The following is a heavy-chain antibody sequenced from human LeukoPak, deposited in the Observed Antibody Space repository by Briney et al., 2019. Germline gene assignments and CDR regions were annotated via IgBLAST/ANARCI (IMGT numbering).Heavy chain of an antibody. CDR3: AGNLYTRFGDW. CDR2: INSDGSST. Sequence: PGGSLRLSCAPSGFTFSDYWMHWVRQTPEKGLVWVSRINSDGSSTIYADSVKGRFTISRDNAQNTLYLQMNSLRAEDTAVYYCAGNLYTRFGDWWGQGALVTASS. J-gene: IGHJ4*02. V-gene: IGHV3-74*01. CDR1: GFTFSDYW. D-gene: IGHD2-2*01.